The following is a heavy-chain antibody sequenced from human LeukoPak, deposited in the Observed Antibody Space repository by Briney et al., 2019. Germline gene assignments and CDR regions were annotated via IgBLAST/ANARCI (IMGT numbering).Heavy chain of an antibody. CDR1: GYTFTDYY. V-gene: IGHV1-2*06. Sequence: ASVKVSCKASGYTFTDYYIHWVRQAPGQGLEWMGRINPNSGGTNYAQRFQGRVTMARGAPIRTAYMELSRLTSDDTAVYFCARDHDSSGRTDDAFDIWGQGTMVTVSS. CDR3: ARDHDSSGRTDDAFDI. CDR2: INPNSGGT. D-gene: IGHD3-22*01. J-gene: IGHJ3*02.